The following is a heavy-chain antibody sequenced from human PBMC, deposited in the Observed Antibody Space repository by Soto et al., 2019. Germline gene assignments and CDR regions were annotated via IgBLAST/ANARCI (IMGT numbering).Heavy chain of an antibody. V-gene: IGHV1-8*01. J-gene: IGHJ6*02. CDR2: MNPNSGNT. Sequence: QVQLVQSGAEVKKPGASVKVSCKASGYTFTSYDINWVRQATGQGLEWMGWMNPNSGNTGYAQKFRGGVTMTRNTSKSTAYMELSSLRSEGTAVYYCAGERTGTTSMDVWGQGTTVTVSS. CDR1: GYTFTSYD. D-gene: IGHD1-1*01. CDR3: AGERTGTTSMDV.